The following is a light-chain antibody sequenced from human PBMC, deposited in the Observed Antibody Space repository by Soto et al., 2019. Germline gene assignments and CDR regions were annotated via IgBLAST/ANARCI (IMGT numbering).Light chain of an antibody. J-gene: IGLJ2*01. Sequence: QSALTQPPSASGSPGQSVAISCSGTSSDVGGYNYVSWYQQYPGKAPKLMIYEVTKRPSGVPDRFSGSKSGNTASLTVSGLQAEDEADYYCSSYGGNNNLLFGGGTQLTVL. CDR1: SSDVGGYNY. CDR3: SSYGGNNNLL. CDR2: EVT. V-gene: IGLV2-8*01.